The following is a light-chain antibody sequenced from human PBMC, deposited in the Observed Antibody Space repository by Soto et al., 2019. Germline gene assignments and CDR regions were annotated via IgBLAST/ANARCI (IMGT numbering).Light chain of an antibody. Sequence: QSVLTQPPSASGTPGQSVTISCSTSSSNLGDNTVNWYQQVPGTAPKLLIYSYDQRPSGVPDRFSGSKSGTSASLAISGLQSEDEADYYCAAWDASLDGYVFGTGTKVTVL. CDR2: SYD. J-gene: IGLJ1*01. CDR3: AAWDASLDGYV. V-gene: IGLV1-44*01. CDR1: SSNLGDNT.